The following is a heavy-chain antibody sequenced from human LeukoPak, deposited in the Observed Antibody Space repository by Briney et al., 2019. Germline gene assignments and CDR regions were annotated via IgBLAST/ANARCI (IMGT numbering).Heavy chain of an antibody. Sequence: GGSLRLSCAASGFTVSSNYMSWVRQAPGKGLEWVSVIYSGGSTYYADSVKGRLTISRHNSKNTLYLQMNSLRAEDTAVYYCARDSGHGSGYYYYGMDVWGQGTTVTVSS. CDR1: GFTVSSNY. V-gene: IGHV3-53*04. D-gene: IGHD1-26*01. J-gene: IGHJ6*02. CDR2: IYSGGST. CDR3: ARDSGHGSGYYYYGMDV.